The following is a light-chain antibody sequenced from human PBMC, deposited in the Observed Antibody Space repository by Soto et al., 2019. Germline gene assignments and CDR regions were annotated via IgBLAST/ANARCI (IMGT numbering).Light chain of an antibody. CDR1: SSDVGGYNY. Sequence: SSLTQPSSLSGSPGQSITISCTGTSSDVGGYNYVSWYQQHPGKAPKLMIYDVSNRPSGVSNRFSGSKSGNTASLTISGLQAEDEADYYCSSYTSSSLLYVFGTGTKVTVL. CDR2: DVS. CDR3: SSYTSSSLLYV. V-gene: IGLV2-14*01. J-gene: IGLJ1*01.